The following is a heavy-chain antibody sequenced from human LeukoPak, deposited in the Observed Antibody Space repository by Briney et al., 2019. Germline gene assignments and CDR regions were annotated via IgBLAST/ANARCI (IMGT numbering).Heavy chain of an antibody. D-gene: IGHD3-10*01. CDR3: ATARRDYYGSGSYPY. CDR2: FDPEDGET. V-gene: IGHV1-24*01. CDR1: GYTLTELS. J-gene: IGHJ4*02. Sequence: GASVKVSCKVSGYTLTELSMHWVRQAPGKGLEWMGGFDPEDGETIYAQKFQGRVTMTEDTSTDTAYMELSSLRSEDTAVYYCATARRDYYGSGSYPYWGQGTLVTVSS.